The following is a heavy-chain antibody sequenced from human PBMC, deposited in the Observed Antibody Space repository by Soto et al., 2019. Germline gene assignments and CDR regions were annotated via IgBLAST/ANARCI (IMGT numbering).Heavy chain of an antibody. CDR2: IYYSGSA. Sequence: QVQLQESGPGLVKPSETLSLTCTVSGGSISSYYWNWIRQPPGKGLEWIGYIYYSGSANYNPSLKSRVSISVDPSKNQLSLKLNSVTAADTAVYYCAREGRAAAGTFDYWGQGTLVTVSS. J-gene: IGHJ4*02. CDR3: AREGRAAAGTFDY. V-gene: IGHV4-59*01. D-gene: IGHD6-13*01. CDR1: GGSISSYY.